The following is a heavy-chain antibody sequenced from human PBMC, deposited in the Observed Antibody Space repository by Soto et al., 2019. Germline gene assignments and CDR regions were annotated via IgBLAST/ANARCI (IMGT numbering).Heavy chain of an antibody. CDR2: ISYDGNNK. CDR3: TRPVEPFYLYGMDD. Sequence: AGSLRLSCAASGFTFSTCAMEWVWQAQGKGLEWVALISYDGNNKYYADSVRGRFTTARDNSKHTLYLQMNTLRPEDTALYFCTRPVEPFYLYGMDDWGQGTTVTVSS. CDR1: GFTFSTCA. J-gene: IGHJ6*02. V-gene: IGHV3-30-3*01.